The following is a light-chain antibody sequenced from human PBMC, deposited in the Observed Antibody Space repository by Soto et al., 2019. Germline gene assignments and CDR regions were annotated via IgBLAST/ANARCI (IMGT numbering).Light chain of an antibody. J-gene: IGKJ2*01. Sequence: EIVLTQSPGTLSLSPGERATLSCRASQSLSGNYLAWYQQKPGQAPRLLIFGVSSRATGIPDRFSGSGYGTDFTLTINRLEPEDFAVYYCHHYGSSPYTFGLGTKLETK. CDR2: GVS. CDR3: HHYGSSPYT. CDR1: QSLSGNY. V-gene: IGKV3-20*01.